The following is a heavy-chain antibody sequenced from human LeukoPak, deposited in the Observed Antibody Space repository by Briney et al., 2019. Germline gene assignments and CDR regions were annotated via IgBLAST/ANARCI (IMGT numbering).Heavy chain of an antibody. D-gene: IGHD2-2*01. CDR2: ISGSGDNT. V-gene: IGHV3-23*01. J-gene: IGHJ6*03. Sequence: GGSLRLFCAASGFTFSSYAMTWVRRAPGKGLEVVSSISGSGDNTCYVDSLKGRFTISRDNSENTLCLQMNSLRAEDTAIYYCAKESVDARGYMDVWGKGTTVTVSS. CDR3: AKESVDARGYMDV. CDR1: GFTFSSYA.